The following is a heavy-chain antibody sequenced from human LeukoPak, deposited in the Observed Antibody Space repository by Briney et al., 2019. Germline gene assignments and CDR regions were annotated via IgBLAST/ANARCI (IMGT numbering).Heavy chain of an antibody. Sequence: SETLSLTCAVYGGSFSGYYWSWIRQPPGKGREWIGEINHSGSTNYNPSLKSRVTISVDTSKNQFSLKLISVTAADTAVYYCARLVVVTASIDYWGQGTLVTVSS. CDR2: INHSGST. D-gene: IGHD2-21*02. J-gene: IGHJ4*02. V-gene: IGHV4-34*01. CDR3: ARLVVVTASIDY. CDR1: GGSFSGYY.